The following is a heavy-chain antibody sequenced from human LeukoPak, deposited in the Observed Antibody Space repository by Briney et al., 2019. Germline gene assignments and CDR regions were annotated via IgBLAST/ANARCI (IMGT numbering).Heavy chain of an antibody. V-gene: IGHV3-11*06. D-gene: IGHD6-19*01. CDR3: ARDLRQWLVFDY. CDR1: GFTFSDYY. J-gene: IGHJ4*02. Sequence: GGSLRLSCAASGFTFSDYYMSWIRQAPGKGLEWVSSISSSSSYIYYADSVKGRFTISRDNAKNSLYLQMNSLRAEDTAVYYCARDLRQWLVFDYWGQGTLVTVSS. CDR2: ISSSSSYI.